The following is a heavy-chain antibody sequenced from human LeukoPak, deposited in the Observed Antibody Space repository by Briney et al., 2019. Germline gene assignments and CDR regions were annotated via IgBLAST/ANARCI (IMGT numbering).Heavy chain of an antibody. V-gene: IGHV1-8*03. Sequence: ASVKVSCKASGYTFTSYDINWVRQATGQGLEWMGWMNPNSGNTSYAQKFQGRVTITRNTSISTAYMELSSLRSEDTAVYYCARGRDIVATINWFDPWGQGTLVTVSS. CDR3: ARGRDIVATINWFDP. CDR2: MNPNSGNT. D-gene: IGHD5-12*01. J-gene: IGHJ5*02. CDR1: GYTFTSYD.